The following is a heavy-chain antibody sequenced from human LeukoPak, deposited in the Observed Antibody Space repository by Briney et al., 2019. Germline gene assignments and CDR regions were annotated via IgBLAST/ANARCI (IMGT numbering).Heavy chain of an antibody. V-gene: IGHV3-53*01. Sequence: QLGGSLKLLCTASGFTDNNNYIRCARQAPGKALVWLSHIYSGGDTDFAASVKGRLTNSRDNSKNPLYFQMDSLRAEDTAVYYWARGLYYYDSGGYYFDYWRRGSQVTVSS. D-gene: IGHD3-22*01. CDR1: GFTDNNNY. J-gene: IGHJ4*02. CDR3: ARGLYYYDSGGYYFDY. CDR2: IYSGGDT.